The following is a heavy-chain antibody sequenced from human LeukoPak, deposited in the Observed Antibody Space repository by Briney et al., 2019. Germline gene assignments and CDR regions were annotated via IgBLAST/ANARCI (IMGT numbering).Heavy chain of an antibody. CDR3: ARDFNSGSGSYGTDV. V-gene: IGHV3-11*01. D-gene: IGHD3-10*01. CDR2: ISRNASTI. J-gene: IGHJ6*04. Sequence: GGSLRLSCEASGFTLSNYYMTWIRQAPGKGLEWVTYISRNASTIYYADSVKGRFTISRDNPMNSLYLQMNSLRADDTAVYYCARDFNSGSGSYGTDVWGKGTTVTVSS. CDR1: GFTLSNYY.